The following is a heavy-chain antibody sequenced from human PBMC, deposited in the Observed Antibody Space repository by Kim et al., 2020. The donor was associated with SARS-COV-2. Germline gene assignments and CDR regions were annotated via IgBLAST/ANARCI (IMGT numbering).Heavy chain of an antibody. D-gene: IGHD1-26*01. J-gene: IGHJ5*02. CDR2: IYYSGST. Sequence: SETLSLTCTVSGGSISSYYWSWIRQPPGKGLEWIGYIYYSGSTNYNPSLKSRVTISVDTSKNQFSLKLSSVTAADTAVYYCARVEWELGWFDPWGQGTLVTVSS. V-gene: IGHV4-59*13. CDR1: GGSISSYY. CDR3: ARVEWELGWFDP.